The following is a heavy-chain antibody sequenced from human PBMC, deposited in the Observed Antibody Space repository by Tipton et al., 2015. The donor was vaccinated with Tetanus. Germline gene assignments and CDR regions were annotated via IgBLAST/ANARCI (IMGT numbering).Heavy chain of an antibody. CDR1: GYTFTSYY. Sequence: QLVQSGAEVKKPGASVKVSCKASGYTFTSYYMHWVRQAPGQGLEWMGIINPSGGSTSYAQKFQGRVTMTRDTSTSTVYMELSSLRSEATAVYYCARVFIAVAGHNWFDPWGQGTLVTVSS. CDR3: ARVFIAVAGHNWFDP. CDR2: INPSGGST. D-gene: IGHD6-19*01. V-gene: IGHV1-46*01. J-gene: IGHJ5*02.